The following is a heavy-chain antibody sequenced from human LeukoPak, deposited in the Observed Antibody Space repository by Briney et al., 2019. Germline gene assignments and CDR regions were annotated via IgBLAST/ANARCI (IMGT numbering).Heavy chain of an antibody. CDR1: GFTFSSSW. CDR3: ARTRITMIVGLASRFDY. V-gene: IGHV3-7*01. D-gene: IGHD3-22*01. Sequence: GGSLRLSCVASGFTFSSSWMSWVRQAPGKGLEWVANIKQDGSEKYYVDSVKGRFTISRDNAKNSLYLQMNSLRAEDTAVYYCARTRITMIVGLASRFDYWGQGSLVTVSS. CDR2: IKQDGSEK. J-gene: IGHJ4*02.